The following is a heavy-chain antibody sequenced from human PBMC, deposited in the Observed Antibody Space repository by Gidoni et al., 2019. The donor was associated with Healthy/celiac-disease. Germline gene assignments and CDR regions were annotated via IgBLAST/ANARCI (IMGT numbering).Heavy chain of an antibody. Sequence: HLQLQESGPGLVKPSETLSLTCTVSGGSISSSSYDWGWIRQPPGKGLEWIGSIYYSGSTYYNPSLKSRVTISVDTSKNQFSLKLSSVTAADTAVYYCARGSYYYGSGSPNGFDPWGQGTLVTVSS. CDR1: GGSISSSSYD. CDR2: IYYSGST. J-gene: IGHJ5*02. CDR3: ARGSYYYGSGSPNGFDP. V-gene: IGHV4-39*01. D-gene: IGHD3-10*01.